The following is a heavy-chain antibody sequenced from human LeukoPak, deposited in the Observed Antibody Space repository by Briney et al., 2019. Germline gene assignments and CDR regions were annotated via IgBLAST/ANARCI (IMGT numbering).Heavy chain of an antibody. D-gene: IGHD6-13*01. J-gene: IGHJ6*02. Sequence: ASVKVSCKVSGYTLTELSMHWVRQAPGQGLEWMGRIDPNSGGTNYAQKFQGRVTMTRDTSISTAYMELSRLRSDDTAVYYCARERGIAAPPYYYYYGMDVWGQGTTVTVSS. CDR1: GYTLTELS. CDR3: ARERGIAAPPYYYYYGMDV. CDR2: IDPNSGGT. V-gene: IGHV1-2*06.